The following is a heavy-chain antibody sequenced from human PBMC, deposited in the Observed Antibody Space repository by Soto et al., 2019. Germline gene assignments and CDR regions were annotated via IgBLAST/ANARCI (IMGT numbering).Heavy chain of an antibody. D-gene: IGHD5-18*01. CDR2: ISPDGGEI. CDR3: ARALVIRPAMGALDI. CDR1: GFTFSNIW. J-gene: IGHJ3*02. V-gene: IGHV3-7*01. Sequence: PGGSLRLSCAASGFTFSNIWMSWVRRSPEKGPERVASISPDGGEIYYVDSVKGRFTISRDNTRNSLYLQMNSLRAEDTAVYYCARALVIRPAMGALDISDKGTMGTGS.